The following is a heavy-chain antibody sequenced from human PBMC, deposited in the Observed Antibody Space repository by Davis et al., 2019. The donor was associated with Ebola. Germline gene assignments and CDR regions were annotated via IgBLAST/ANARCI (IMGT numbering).Heavy chain of an antibody. CDR2: IYYSGST. J-gene: IGHJ4*02. V-gene: IGHV4-39*01. CDR1: GGSISSSSYY. Sequence: MPSETLSLTCTVSGGSISSSSYYWGWIRQPPGKGLEWIGSIYYSGSTYYNPSLKSRVTISVDTSKNQFSLKLSSVTATDTAVYYCASGRLLLMASEFDYWGQGTLVTVSS. D-gene: IGHD3-22*01. CDR3: ASGRLLLMASEFDY.